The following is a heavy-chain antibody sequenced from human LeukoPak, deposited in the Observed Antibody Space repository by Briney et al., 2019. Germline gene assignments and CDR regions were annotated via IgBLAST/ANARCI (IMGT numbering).Heavy chain of an antibody. V-gene: IGHV3-30*03. J-gene: IGHJ4*02. CDR2: ISYDGSNK. CDR3: ARDQGCSSTNCYSLFFHY. Sequence: PGGSLRLSCAASGFTFSNYGMHWVRQAPGKGLEWVSVISYDGSNKYYADSVKGRFTISRDNSKNTLYLQMNSLRAEDTAVYYCARDQGCSSTNCYSLFFHYWGRGTLVTVSS. D-gene: IGHD2-2*01. CDR1: GFTFSNYG.